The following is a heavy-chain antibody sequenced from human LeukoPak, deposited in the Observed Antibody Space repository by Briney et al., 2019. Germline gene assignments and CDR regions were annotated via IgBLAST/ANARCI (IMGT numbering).Heavy chain of an antibody. V-gene: IGHV4-4*09. CDR3: ASLYYGSGLADDY. CDR1: GGSISDDY. J-gene: IGHJ4*02. CDR2: IYPSGRS. D-gene: IGHD3-10*01. Sequence: SETQSLTCTVSGGSISDDYWNWIRQPPGKGLEWIGYIYPSGRSNYSPSLKSRVTISADTSKRQFSLKLTSVTAADTAVYYCASLYYGSGLADDYWGQGILVTVSS.